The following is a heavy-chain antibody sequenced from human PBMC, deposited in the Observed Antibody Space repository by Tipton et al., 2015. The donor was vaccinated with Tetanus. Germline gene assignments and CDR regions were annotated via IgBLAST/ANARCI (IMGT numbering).Heavy chain of an antibody. CDR1: GFTLSRYT. J-gene: IGHJ4*02. CDR2: ISSSSRYI. V-gene: IGHV3-21*01. CDR3: ARGMAEASNCGGDCYSDY. D-gene: IGHD2-21*02. Sequence: SLRLSCAASGFTLSRYTMNWVRQAPGKGLEWVSSISSSSRYIYYADSVKGRFTISRDNAKNSPYLQMNSLRAEDTAVYSCARGMAEASNCGGDCYSDYWGQGTLVTVSS.